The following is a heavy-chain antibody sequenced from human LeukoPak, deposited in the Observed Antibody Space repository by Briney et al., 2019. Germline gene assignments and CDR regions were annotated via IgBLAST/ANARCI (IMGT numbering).Heavy chain of an antibody. V-gene: IGHV3-48*04. J-gene: IGHJ6*03. Sequence: WVSLSLSCAASGFTFSSYSMNWVRRAPGKGLEWVSYISSSSSTIYYADPVRGRFTISRRNAKNSLYLQMNSLRAEDTAVYYCARSAGYGDYVCYYYYYMDVWGKGTTVTVSS. CDR3: ARSAGYGDYVCYYYYYMDV. CDR1: GFTFSSYS. CDR2: ISSSSSTI. D-gene: IGHD4-17*01.